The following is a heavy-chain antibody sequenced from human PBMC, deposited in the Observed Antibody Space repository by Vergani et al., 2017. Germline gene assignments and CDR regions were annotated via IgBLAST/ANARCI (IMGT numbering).Heavy chain of an antibody. CDR3: ARHVASGNYYHLFDS. CDR2: IYHGGMT. CDR1: DYSIGGDDF. D-gene: IGHD3-3*01. J-gene: IGHJ4*02. Sequence: QVHLQESGPGLVKPSETLSLTCSVSDYSIGGDDFWGWIRRYPGKGLEYIASIYHGGMTYYNPSLKSRATIYSATSENVICLRLTSVTAADTALYHCARHVASGNYYHLFDSWGQGTLVIVSS. V-gene: IGHV4-38-2*02.